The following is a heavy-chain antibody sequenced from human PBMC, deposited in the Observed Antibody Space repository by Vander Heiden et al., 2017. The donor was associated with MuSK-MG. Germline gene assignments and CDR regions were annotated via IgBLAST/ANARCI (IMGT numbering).Heavy chain of an antibody. J-gene: IGHJ4*02. V-gene: IGHV4-59*01. CDR1: GGPISSFY. CDR2: IYYSGST. CDR3: AIKLNSAGEPYYFDS. Sequence: QVQLQESGPGLVKPSQTLSLTCTASGGPISSFYWNWIRQPPGKGLEWIGYIYYSGSTKYIPARRSRVTMSIDTAKNQGSMRLNSVTAAETAVYYCAIKLNSAGEPYYFDSWGQGTMVTV. D-gene: IGHD3-10*01.